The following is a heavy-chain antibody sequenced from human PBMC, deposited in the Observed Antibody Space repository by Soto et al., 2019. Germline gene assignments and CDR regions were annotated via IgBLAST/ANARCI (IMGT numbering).Heavy chain of an antibody. CDR2: INSDGSST. CDR1: GFTFSSYW. D-gene: IGHD3-9*01. Sequence: PGGSLRLSCAASGFTFSSYWMHWVRQAPGKGLVWVSRINSDGSSTSYADSVKGRFTISRDNAKNTLYLQMNSLRAEDTAADYSASLPIWPPAYWGQEPLVTVSS. CDR3: ASLPIWPPAY. V-gene: IGHV3-74*01. J-gene: IGHJ4*02.